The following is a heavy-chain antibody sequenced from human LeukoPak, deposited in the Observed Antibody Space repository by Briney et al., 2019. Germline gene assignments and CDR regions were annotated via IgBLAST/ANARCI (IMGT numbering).Heavy chain of an antibody. V-gene: IGHV4-30-4*01. D-gene: IGHD4-17*01. Sequence: PSQTLSLTCTVSGGSINSTYYYWSWVRQPPGKGLEWIGYIYSSGSTSYNPSLRSRVTMAVDTSKNQFSLKLTSVTAADTAVYYCARGPTMTTDYWGQGTLVTVSS. CDR1: GGSINSTYYY. CDR2: IYSSGST. CDR3: ARGPTMTTDY. J-gene: IGHJ4*02.